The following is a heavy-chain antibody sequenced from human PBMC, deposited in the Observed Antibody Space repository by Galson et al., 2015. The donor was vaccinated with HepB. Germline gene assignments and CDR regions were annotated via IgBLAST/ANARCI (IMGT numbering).Heavy chain of an antibody. D-gene: IGHD6-19*01. V-gene: IGHV3-66*02. CDR2: TFSGGAS. CDR3: ARGAFALAGKAFDV. J-gene: IGHJ3*01. CDR1: GFTVGANH. Sequence: SLRLSCAASGFTVGANHLGWVRQAPGKGLEWVSFTFSGGASYFADSLKGRFSISTDTSNNTLYLQMTSLTTEDTAVYFCARGAFALAGKAFDVWGQGTLVTVSS.